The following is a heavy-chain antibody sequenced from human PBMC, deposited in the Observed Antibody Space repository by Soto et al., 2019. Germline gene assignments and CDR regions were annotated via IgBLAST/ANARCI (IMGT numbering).Heavy chain of an antibody. CDR3: ARCGSSSRDPTVKNWFDT. CDR1: GRSFSGYY. D-gene: IGHD6-13*01. Sequence: PSYTLSLTCAVSGRSFSGYYWSWILHPPGKGLEWIGEINHSGSTNYNPSLKSRVTISVDTSKNQFSLKLSSVTAADTAVYYCARCGSSSRDPTVKNWFDTWGQGTLVTVSS. CDR2: INHSGST. V-gene: IGHV4-34*01. J-gene: IGHJ5*02.